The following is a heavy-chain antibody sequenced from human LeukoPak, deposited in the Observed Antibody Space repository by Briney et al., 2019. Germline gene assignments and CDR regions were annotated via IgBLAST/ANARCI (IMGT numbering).Heavy chain of an antibody. V-gene: IGHV4-39*07. CDR2: IYYSGST. CDR1: GGSISSSSYY. J-gene: IGHJ4*02. CDR3: AGDPYGGTIDY. Sequence: PSETLSLTCTVSGGSISSSSYYWGWIRQPPGKGLEWIGSIYYSGSTYYNPSLKSRVTISVDTSKNQFSLKLSSVTAADTAVYYCAGDPYGGTIDYWGQGTLVTVSS. D-gene: IGHD4-23*01.